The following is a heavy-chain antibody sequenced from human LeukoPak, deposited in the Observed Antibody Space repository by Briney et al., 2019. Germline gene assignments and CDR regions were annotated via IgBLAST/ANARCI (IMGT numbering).Heavy chain of an antibody. J-gene: IGHJ3*01. V-gene: IGHV3-23*01. CDR1: GFNFITYA. D-gene: IGHD3-10*01. Sequence: GGSLRLSCAASGFNFITYAMSWVRQAPGKGLEWVSVISGSADTAFYADSVKGRFTISRDNSKNTLYLQLNSLRAEDTAVYYCAREGSGRTAYNDGLDVWGQGTMVTVSS. CDR3: AREGSGRTAYNDGLDV. CDR2: ISGSADTA.